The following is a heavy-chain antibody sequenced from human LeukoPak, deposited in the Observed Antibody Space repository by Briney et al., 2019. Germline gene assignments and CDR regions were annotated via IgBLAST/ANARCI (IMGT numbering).Heavy chain of an antibody. V-gene: IGHV3-7*01. Sequence: QPGGSLRLSCAASGFTFSNYWMNWVRQAPGKGMGWVAIIEKDGSEILYVDSVKGRFTISRDNAKNSLYLQMNSLRAEDTAVYYCAAGAGWLIDWWGQGTLVTVSS. CDR3: AAGAGWLIDW. D-gene: IGHD6-19*01. J-gene: IGHJ4*02. CDR2: IEKDGSEI. CDR1: GFTFSNYW.